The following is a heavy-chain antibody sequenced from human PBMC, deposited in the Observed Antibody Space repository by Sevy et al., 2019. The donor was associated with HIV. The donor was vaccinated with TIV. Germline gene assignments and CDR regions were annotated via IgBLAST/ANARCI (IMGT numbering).Heavy chain of an antibody. Sequence: SETLSLTCTVSGGSISSYYWSWIRQPPGKGLEWIGYIYYSGSTNYNPSLKSRVTISVDTSKNQFSLKLSSVTAADTAVYYCARHIKPYDFWSDLNWFDPWGQGTLVTVSS. V-gene: IGHV4-59*08. D-gene: IGHD3-3*01. J-gene: IGHJ5*02. CDR3: ARHIKPYDFWSDLNWFDP. CDR2: IYYSGST. CDR1: GGSISSYY.